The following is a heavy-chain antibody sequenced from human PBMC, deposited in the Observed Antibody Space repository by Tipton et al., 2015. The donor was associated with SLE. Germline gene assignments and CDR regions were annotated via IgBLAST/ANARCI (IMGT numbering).Heavy chain of an antibody. D-gene: IGHD2-2*01. CDR2: ISYDGSNK. J-gene: IGHJ3*02. V-gene: IGHV3-30*04. Sequence: SLRLSCAASGFTFSIYAMHWVRQAPGKGLEWVAVISYDGSNKYYADSVKGRFTIFRDNSKNTLHLQMNSLRAEDAAVYYCATGVVVPVAWDAFDIWGQGTRVTVSS. CDR1: GFTFSIYA. CDR3: ATGVVVPVAWDAFDI.